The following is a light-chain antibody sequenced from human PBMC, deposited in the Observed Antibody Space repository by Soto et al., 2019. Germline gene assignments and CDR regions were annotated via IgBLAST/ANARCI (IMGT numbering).Light chain of an antibody. V-gene: IGKV1-5*01. J-gene: IGKJ1*01. CDR1: QSISDS. CDR2: DAS. Sequence: DIQMTQSPSTLSASIGDRVTITCRASQSISDSLAWYQQKPGKAPKLLIYDASSLESGVPSRFSGSGSGTEFTLTISSLQPDDFATYYCQQYNSYKAFGQGTKVDI. CDR3: QQYNSYKA.